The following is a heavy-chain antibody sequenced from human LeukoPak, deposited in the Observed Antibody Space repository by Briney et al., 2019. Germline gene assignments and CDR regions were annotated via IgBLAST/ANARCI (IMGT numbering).Heavy chain of an antibody. CDR3: AKDFNWGWDY. D-gene: IGHD7-27*01. Sequence: GGSLRLSCAASGFTFSSHGMHWVRQAPGKGLECVAYVLSDGSRKYYADSVKGRFTISRDHSKNTLFLQMNSLRPEDTALYYCAKDFNWGWDYWGQGTLVTVSS. J-gene: IGHJ4*02. CDR1: GFTFSSHG. V-gene: IGHV3-30*02. CDR2: VLSDGSRK.